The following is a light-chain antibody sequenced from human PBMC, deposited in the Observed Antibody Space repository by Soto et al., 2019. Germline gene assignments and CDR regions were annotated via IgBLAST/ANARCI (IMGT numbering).Light chain of an antibody. V-gene: IGKV3-15*01. CDR1: QSISSN. J-gene: IGKJ4*01. CDR2: GTS. CDR3: QHYNNWPLT. Sequence: EIVMTQSPATLSVSPGERATLSCMASQSISSNLAWYQQKPGQTPRLLIYGTSTRATGIPARFSGSGSGTEFTLTISSLQSEDFAVYYCQHYNNWPLTFGGGTKVEIK.